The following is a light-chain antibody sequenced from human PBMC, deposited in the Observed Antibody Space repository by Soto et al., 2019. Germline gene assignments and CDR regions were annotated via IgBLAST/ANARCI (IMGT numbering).Light chain of an antibody. V-gene: IGKV3-20*01. CDR1: QSVSSSC. CDR2: GAS. Sequence: IVLTQSPGTLSLSPGERATLSCRASQSVSSSCLAWYQQKPGQAPRLLIYGASSRPTGIPDRFSGSGSGTEFTLTISRLEPEDFAVYYCQQYGGSPPEYPFGQGTKLEIK. CDR3: QQYGGSPPEYP. J-gene: IGKJ2*01.